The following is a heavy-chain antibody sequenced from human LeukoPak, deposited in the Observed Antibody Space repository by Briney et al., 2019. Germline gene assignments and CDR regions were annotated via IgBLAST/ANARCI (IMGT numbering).Heavy chain of an antibody. V-gene: IGHV3-48*01. J-gene: IGHJ4*02. CDR2: ISSSSSTI. CDR3: ARDLLYDSSGTFDY. CDR1: GFIFSSYS. D-gene: IGHD3-22*01. Sequence: GGSLRLSCAASGFIFSSYSMNWVRQAPGKGLEWVSYISSSSSTIYYADSVKGRFTISRDNAKNSLYLQMNSLRAEDTAVYYCARDLLYDSSGTFDYWGQGTLVTVSS.